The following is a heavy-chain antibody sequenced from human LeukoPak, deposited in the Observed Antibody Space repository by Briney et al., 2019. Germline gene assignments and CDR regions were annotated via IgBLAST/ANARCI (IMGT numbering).Heavy chain of an antibody. J-gene: IGHJ6*02. CDR3: ARARAETYYYGMDV. CDR1: GFTFSSYA. Sequence: PGGSLRLSCAASGFTFSSYAMNWVRQAPGKGLERVSCTSSGSEYRFYADSVKGRFTISRDNAKNSLYLQMTSLRAEDTAVYYCARARAETYYYGMDVWGQGTTVTVSS. CDR2: TSSGSEYR. V-gene: IGHV3-21*01.